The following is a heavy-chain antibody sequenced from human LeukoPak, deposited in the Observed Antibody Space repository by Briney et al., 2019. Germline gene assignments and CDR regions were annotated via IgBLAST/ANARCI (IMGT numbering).Heavy chain of an antibody. D-gene: IGHD3-22*01. CDR2: INPNSGGT. V-gene: IGHV1-2*02. Sequence: ASVKVSCKASGYTFTGYYMHWVRQAPGQGLEWMGWINPNSGGTNYAQKFQGRVTMTRDTSISTAYMELSRLRSDDTAVYYCARECNYYDSSGCVDYWGQGTLVTVSS. J-gene: IGHJ4*02. CDR3: ARECNYYDSSGCVDY. CDR1: GYTFTGYY.